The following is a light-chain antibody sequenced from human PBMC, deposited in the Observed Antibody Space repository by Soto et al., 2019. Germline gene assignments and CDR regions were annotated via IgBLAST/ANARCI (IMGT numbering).Light chain of an antibody. V-gene: IGKV3-11*01. CDR2: DAS. CDR3: QQRLNWPPG. CDR1: QTFSSNY. Sequence: EIVLTQSPGTLSLSPVERATLSCMASQTFSSNYLAWYQQRPGQAPRLLIYDASNRATGVPARFSGSGSGTDFTLTISDLEPADFGLYYCQQRLNWPPGFGQGTKVDIK. J-gene: IGKJ1*01.